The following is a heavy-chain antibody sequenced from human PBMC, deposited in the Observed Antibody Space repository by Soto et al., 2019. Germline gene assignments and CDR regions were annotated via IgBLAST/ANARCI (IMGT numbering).Heavy chain of an antibody. CDR1: GGTFSSYT. CDR2: IIPILGIA. CDR3: STTSPRPKGYCSGGSCSDFDY. Sequence: QVQLVQSGAEVKKPGSSVKVSCKASGGTFSSYTISWVRQAPGQGLEWMGRIIPILGIANYAQKFQGRVTITADKSTITAYMELSSLRSEDTAVYYCSTTSPRPKGYCSGGSCSDFDYWGQGTLVTVSS. V-gene: IGHV1-69*02. J-gene: IGHJ4*02. D-gene: IGHD2-15*01.